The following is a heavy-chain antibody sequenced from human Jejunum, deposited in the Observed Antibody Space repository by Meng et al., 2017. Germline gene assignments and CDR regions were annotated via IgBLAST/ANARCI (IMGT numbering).Heavy chain of an antibody. CDR1: GFSFNRHW. CDR2: INDDGREK. Sequence: GESLKISCVVSGFSFNRHWMSWVRQAPGKGLEWVANINDDGREKKLLDSVKGRFTVSRDNAKNSVYLQMNSLRAEDTAVYYCARDWRGISETYDYWGQGTPVTVSS. J-gene: IGHJ4*01. D-gene: IGHD2-15*01. CDR3: ARDWRGISETYDY. V-gene: IGHV3-7*01.